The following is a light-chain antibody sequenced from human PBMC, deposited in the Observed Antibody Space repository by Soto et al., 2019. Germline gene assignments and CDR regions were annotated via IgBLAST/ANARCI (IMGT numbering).Light chain of an antibody. CDR1: QSVSSSY. V-gene: IGKV3-20*01. J-gene: IGKJ5*01. CDR2: GAS. Sequence: EIVLTQSPGTLSLSPGERATLSCRASQSVSSSYLAWYQQKPGQAPRLLIYGASHRATGIPDRFSGSGSGTDFTLTISRLEPEDFAVYYCQQYGSSPRTFGQGTRLEIK. CDR3: QQYGSSPRT.